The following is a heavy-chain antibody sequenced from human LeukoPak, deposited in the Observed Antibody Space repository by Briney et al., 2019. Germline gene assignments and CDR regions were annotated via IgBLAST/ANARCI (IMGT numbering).Heavy chain of an antibody. CDR3: ARAPPDVDTTMAMDY. D-gene: IGHD5-18*01. Sequence: GGSLRLSCAASGFTVSSNYMSWVRQAPGKGLEWVSVIYSGGSTSYADSVKGRFTISRDNSKNTVFLQMNSLRAEDTALYYCARAPPDVDTTMAMDYWGQGSLVTVSS. J-gene: IGHJ4*02. CDR2: IYSGGST. CDR1: GFTVSSNY. V-gene: IGHV3-53*01.